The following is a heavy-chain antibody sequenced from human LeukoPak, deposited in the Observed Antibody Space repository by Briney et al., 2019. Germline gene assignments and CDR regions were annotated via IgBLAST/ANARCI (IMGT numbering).Heavy chain of an antibody. D-gene: IGHD6-6*01. CDR1: GYSISSSNW. V-gene: IGHV4-28*01. CDR3: ARSPVRNWFDP. CDR2: IYYSGST. Sequence: SDTLSLTCAVSGYSISSSNWWGWIRQPPGKGLEWIGYIYYSGSTYYNPSLKSRVTMSVDTSKNQFSLKLSSVTAVDTAVYYCARSPVRNWFDPWGQGTLVTVSS. J-gene: IGHJ5*02.